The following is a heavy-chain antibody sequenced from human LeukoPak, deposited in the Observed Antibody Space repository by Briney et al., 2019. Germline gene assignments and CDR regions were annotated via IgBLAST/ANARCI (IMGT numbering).Heavy chain of an antibody. CDR3: AKLSGRDGYNRVPRVAPAFPGY. Sequence: GGSLRLSCAASGFTFSSYSMNWVRQAPGKGLEWVSSISSSSSYIYYADSVKGRFTISRDNSKNTLYLQMNSLRAEDTAVYYCAKLSGRDGYNRVPRVAPAFPGYWGQGTLVTVSS. CDR2: ISSSSSYI. CDR1: GFTFSSYS. D-gene: IGHD5-24*01. V-gene: IGHV3-21*04. J-gene: IGHJ4*02.